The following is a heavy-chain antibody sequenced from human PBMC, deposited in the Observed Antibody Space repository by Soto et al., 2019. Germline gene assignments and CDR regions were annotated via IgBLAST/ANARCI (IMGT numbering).Heavy chain of an antibody. CDR1: GGSFSGYY. CDR3: ARVDYYLPYDSSGEIDY. V-gene: IGHV4-34*01. D-gene: IGHD3-22*01. Sequence: SETLSLTCAVYGGSFSGYYWSWIRQPPGKGLEWIGEINHSGSTNYNPSLKSRVTISVDTSKNQFSLKLSSVTAADTAVYYCARVDYYLPYDSSGEIDYWGQGTLVTVSS. J-gene: IGHJ4*02. CDR2: INHSGST.